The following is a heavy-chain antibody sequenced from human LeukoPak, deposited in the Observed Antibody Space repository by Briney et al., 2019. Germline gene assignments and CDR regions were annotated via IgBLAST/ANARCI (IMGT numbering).Heavy chain of an antibody. V-gene: IGHV4-34*01. D-gene: IGHD6-13*01. Sequence: PSETLSLTCAVYSGSFSGYYWSWIRQPPGKGLEWIGEINHSGSTNYNPSLKSRVTISVDTSKNQFSLKLSSVTAADTAVYYCARRGQQLVFRGWGQGTLVTVSS. CDR2: INHSGST. J-gene: IGHJ4*02. CDR3: ARRGQQLVFRG. CDR1: SGSFSGYY.